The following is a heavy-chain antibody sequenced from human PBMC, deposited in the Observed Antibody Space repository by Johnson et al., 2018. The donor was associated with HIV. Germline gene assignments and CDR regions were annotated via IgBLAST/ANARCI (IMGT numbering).Heavy chain of an antibody. J-gene: IGHJ3*02. CDR2: IYSGGTT. CDR3: ARDLRFDRLVQGRVIISGVFDM. CDR1: GFTVSSSY. D-gene: IGHD3-10*01. Sequence: EVHLVESGGGVVQPGGSLRLSCAASGFTVSSSYMSWVRQAPGKGLDWVSVIYSGGTTYYADSVKGRFIISRDNSKNTLFLQMNSLRTEDTAVYSCARDLRFDRLVQGRVIISGVFDMWGQGTVVHVSS. V-gene: IGHV3-66*02.